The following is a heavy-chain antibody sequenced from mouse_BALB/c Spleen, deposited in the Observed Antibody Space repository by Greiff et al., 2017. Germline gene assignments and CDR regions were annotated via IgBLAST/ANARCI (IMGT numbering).Heavy chain of an antibody. V-gene: IGHV1-15*01. Sequence: QVHVKQSGAELVRPGASVTLSCKASGYTFTDYEMHWVKQTPVHGLEWIGAIDPETGGTAYNQKFKGKATLTADKSSSTAYMELRSLTSEDSAVYYCTREDAMDDWGQGTSVTVSA. J-gene: IGHJ4*01. CDR3: TREDAMDD. CDR2: IDPETGGT. CDR1: GYTFTDYE.